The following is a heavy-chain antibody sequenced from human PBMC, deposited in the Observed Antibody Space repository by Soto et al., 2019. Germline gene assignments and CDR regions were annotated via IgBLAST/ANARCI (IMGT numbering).Heavy chain of an antibody. CDR1: GYTFSSYY. J-gene: IGHJ5*02. V-gene: IGHV1-3*01. Sequence: ASVKVSCKASGYTFSSYYIHWVRQAPGQRLEWMGWINSGGGNTMYSQKFQGRVSITRDTSASTAYMELSSLRFEDTAVYYCAREWASGTDLWGQGSLVTVSS. CDR3: AREWASGTDL. CDR2: INSGGGNT. D-gene: IGHD3-10*01.